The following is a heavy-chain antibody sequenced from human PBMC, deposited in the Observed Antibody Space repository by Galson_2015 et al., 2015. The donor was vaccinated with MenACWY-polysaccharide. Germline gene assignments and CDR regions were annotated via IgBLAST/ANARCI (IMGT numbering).Heavy chain of an antibody. Sequence: SLRLSCAASGFTFSSDWMRWVRQAPGKGLVWVSRINNDATTINYADSVKGRFIISRDNAKNTLYLQMNSLRAEDTAVYYCARRDMSYYDPRSQGTLVTVSS. CDR2: INNDATTI. D-gene: IGHD3-10*01. CDR3: ARRDMSYYDP. V-gene: IGHV3-74*01. J-gene: IGHJ5*02. CDR1: GFTFSSDW.